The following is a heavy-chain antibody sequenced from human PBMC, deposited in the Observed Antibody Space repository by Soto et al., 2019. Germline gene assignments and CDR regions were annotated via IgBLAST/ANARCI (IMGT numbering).Heavy chain of an antibody. V-gene: IGHV4-4*02. CDR1: GGSITNSPW. J-gene: IGHJ6*02. CDR2: FYNNGTT. CDR3: HMVRGGLFLMDV. D-gene: IGHD3-10*01. Sequence: SETLSLTRAVSGGSITNSPWWSRVRQAAGKGLEWIVEFYNNGTTNYNPSLESRVTMSFDKSKDQVSLNLRSMAAADTAVYYCHMVRGGLFLMDVWGQGTTVTVS.